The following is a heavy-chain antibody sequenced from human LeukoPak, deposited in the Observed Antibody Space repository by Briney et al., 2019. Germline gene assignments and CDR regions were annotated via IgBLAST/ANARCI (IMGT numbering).Heavy chain of an antibody. CDR3: ATHLRFLEWLLGY. CDR2: FDPEDGET. Sequence: ASARVSCKVSGYTLTELSIHWVRQAPGKGLEWMGGFDPEDGETIYAQKFQGRVTMTEDTSTDTAYMELSSLRSEDTAVYYCATHLRFLEWLLGYWGQGTLVTVSS. J-gene: IGHJ4*02. V-gene: IGHV1-24*01. CDR1: GYTLTELS. D-gene: IGHD3-3*01.